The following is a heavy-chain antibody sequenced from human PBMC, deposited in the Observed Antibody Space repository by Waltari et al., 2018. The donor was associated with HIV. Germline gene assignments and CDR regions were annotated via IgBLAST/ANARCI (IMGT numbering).Heavy chain of an antibody. CDR1: RLRICGTW. CDR2: IRWDGSEK. Sequence: EEHLVESGGGLVGSGGSLRLSGVAARLRICGTWMTWVRQAQGKGGEGVDDIRWDGSEKFYVDSVRSRFIISRDNAKNSVFLDMNRLRAEDMAIYYCAGDLTTAAGPVNYYYAMDVWGQGATVTVST. J-gene: IGHJ6*01. V-gene: IGHV3-7*03. D-gene: IGHD3-10*01. CDR3: AGDLTTAAGPVNYYYAMDV.